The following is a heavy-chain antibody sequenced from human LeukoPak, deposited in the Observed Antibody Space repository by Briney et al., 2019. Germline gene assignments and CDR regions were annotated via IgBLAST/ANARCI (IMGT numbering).Heavy chain of an antibody. J-gene: IGHJ4*02. CDR3: ARFSWGCSTASCYLTN. Sequence: SETLSLTCTVGGGSLSGHYWGWIRQPPGKGLELVGHIYYTGTTFYNPSLNSRVTITLDTSRNQSSLRLTSVIAADAAVYYCARFSWGCSTASCYLTNWGQGALVTVPS. CDR1: GGSLSGHY. CDR2: IYYTGTT. D-gene: IGHD2-2*01. V-gene: IGHV4-59*11.